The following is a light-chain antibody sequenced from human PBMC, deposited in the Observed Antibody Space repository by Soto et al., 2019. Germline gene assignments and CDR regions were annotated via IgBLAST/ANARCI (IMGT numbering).Light chain of an antibody. CDR3: QQRSNWPLFT. V-gene: IGKV3-11*01. J-gene: IGKJ3*01. CDR2: GAS. CDR1: QNVRTF. Sequence: EVVLTQSPATLSLSPGERATLSCRASQNVRTFLDWYQQKPGQAPRLLIYGASNRATGIPARFSGSGSGTDFTLTISSLEPEDFAVYYCQQRSNWPLFTFGPGTKVDIK.